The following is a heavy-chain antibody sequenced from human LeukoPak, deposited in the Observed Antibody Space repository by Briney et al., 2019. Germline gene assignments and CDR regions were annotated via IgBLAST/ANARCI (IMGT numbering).Heavy chain of an antibody. CDR1: GFSFSNYW. V-gene: IGHV3-74*01. J-gene: IGHJ5*02. D-gene: IGHD3-10*01. Sequence: GGSLRLSCAASGFSFSNYWMHWVRQAPGKGLVWVSRINSDGSSTTYADSVKGRFTISRDNAKNTLYLQMNSLRAEDTAVYYCARDRVEFYNWFDPWGQGTLVTVSS. CDR2: INSDGSST. CDR3: ARDRVEFYNWFDP.